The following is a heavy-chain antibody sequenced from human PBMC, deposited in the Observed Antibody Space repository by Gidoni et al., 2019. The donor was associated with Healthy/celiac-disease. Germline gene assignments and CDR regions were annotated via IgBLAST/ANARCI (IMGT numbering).Heavy chain of an antibody. CDR2: MNPNSGNT. J-gene: IGHJ6*02. CDR3: ARGRYNVLGSGRLYYYYGMDV. V-gene: IGHV1-8*01. Sequence: QVQLVQSGAEVKKPGASVKVSCKASGYPFTSYDINWVRQATGQGLKWMGWMNPNSGNTGYAQKFQGRVTMTRNTSISTAYMELSSLRSEDTAVYYCARGRYNVLGSGRLYYYYGMDVWGQGTTVTVSS. D-gene: IGHD3-10*02. CDR1: GYPFTSYD.